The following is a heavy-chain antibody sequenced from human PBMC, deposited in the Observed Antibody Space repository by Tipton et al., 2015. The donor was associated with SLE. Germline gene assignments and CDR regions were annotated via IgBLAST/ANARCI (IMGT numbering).Heavy chain of an antibody. CDR1: GGSISTGSYY. CDR3: ARSSGNYYFYMDV. Sequence: TLSLTCTVSGGSISTGSYYWGWIRQPPGRGLEWIGSIYYGGSTYYNPSLESRVTISADTSKNQFSLKLSSVTAADTAVYYCARSSGNYYFYMDVWGRGTTVTVSS. CDR2: IYYGGST. V-gene: IGHV4-39*07. J-gene: IGHJ6*03.